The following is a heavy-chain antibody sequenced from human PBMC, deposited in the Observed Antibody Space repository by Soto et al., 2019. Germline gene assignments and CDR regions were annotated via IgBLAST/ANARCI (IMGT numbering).Heavy chain of an antibody. Sequence: GGSLRLSCAASGFTFSSYGMHWVRQAPGKGLEWVAVISYDGSNKYYADSVKGRFTISRENSKNRLYLQMNSLRAEDTAVYYCAKDRPYSGYDFVFDYWGQGTLVTVSS. CDR3: AKDRPYSGYDFVFDY. D-gene: IGHD5-12*01. CDR1: GFTFSSYG. V-gene: IGHV3-30*18. J-gene: IGHJ4*02. CDR2: ISYDGSNK.